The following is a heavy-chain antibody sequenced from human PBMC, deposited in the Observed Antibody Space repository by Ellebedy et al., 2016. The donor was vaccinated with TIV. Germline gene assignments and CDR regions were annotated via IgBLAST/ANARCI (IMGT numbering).Heavy chain of an antibody. J-gene: IGHJ5*02. V-gene: IGHV4-59*01. Sequence: GSLRLSCAVSADSISGYYWSWIRQPPGKGLEWIGYIYYSGSTNYNPSLKSRVTISVDTSKNQFSLKLSSVTAADTAVYYCARGPDYGDYVGWFDPWGQGTLVTVSS. CDR2: IYYSGST. CDR3: ARGPDYGDYVGWFDP. D-gene: IGHD4-17*01. CDR1: ADSISGYY.